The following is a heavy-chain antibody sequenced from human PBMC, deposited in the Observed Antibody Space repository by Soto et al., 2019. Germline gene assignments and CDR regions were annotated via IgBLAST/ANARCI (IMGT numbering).Heavy chain of an antibody. V-gene: IGHV3-23*01. CDR1: GLSFSSYA. CDR2: ISGSGGST. D-gene: IGHD3-10*01. J-gene: IGHJ4*02. Sequence: GGSLRLSCAACGLSFSSYAMSWVRQAPGKGLEWVSAISGSGGSTYYADSVKGRFTISRDNSKNTLYLQMNSLRAEDTAVYYCAKHVLLSFGESNHCDHWGQGTLVTVSS. CDR3: AKHVLLSFGESNHCDH.